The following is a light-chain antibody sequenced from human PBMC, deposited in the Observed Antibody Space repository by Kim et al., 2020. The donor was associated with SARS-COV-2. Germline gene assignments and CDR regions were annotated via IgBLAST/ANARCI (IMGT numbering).Light chain of an antibody. CDR2: GAS. CDR3: QQSYRTPYT. Sequence: DIQMTQSPSSLSASVGDRVTITCRASQSISNYLNWYQQNPGKAPNLLISGASSLQSGVPSSFSGSGSGTDFTLTIGSLQPEDSATYYCQQSYRTPYTFGQGTKLEI. V-gene: IGKV1-39*01. J-gene: IGKJ2*01. CDR1: QSISNY.